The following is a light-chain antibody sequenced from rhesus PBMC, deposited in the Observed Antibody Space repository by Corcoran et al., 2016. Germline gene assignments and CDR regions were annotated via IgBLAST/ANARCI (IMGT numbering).Light chain of an antibody. Sequence: DIQMTQSPSSLSASVGDTVTITCRASQGISSSLGWFQQKPGKAPKLLIYATSNLESGVPSRFSGSGSGTEFTLTISSLQPEDFAAYYCLQHNSYPLTFGGGTKVEIK. CDR1: QGISSS. J-gene: IGKJ4*01. CDR2: ATS. CDR3: LQHNSYPLT. V-gene: IGKV1-28*01.